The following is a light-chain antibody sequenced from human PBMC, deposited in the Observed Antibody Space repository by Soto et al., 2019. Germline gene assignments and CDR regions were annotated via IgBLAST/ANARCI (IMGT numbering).Light chain of an antibody. CDR3: QQRYSALSIT. CDR2: AAS. CDR1: ESIARH. Sequence: DIQMPQSPSSLSASVGDRVTITCRASESIARHLNWYQQKPGKAPMLLIYAASSLQNEVPSRFRGGGSGTDFTLTILNLQPEDFATYYCQQRYSALSITFGQATRLEIK. J-gene: IGKJ5*01. V-gene: IGKV1-39*01.